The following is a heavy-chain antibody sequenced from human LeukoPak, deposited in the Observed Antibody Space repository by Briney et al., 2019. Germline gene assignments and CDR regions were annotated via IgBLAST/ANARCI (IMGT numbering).Heavy chain of an antibody. V-gene: IGHV3-30*18. CDR2: ISYDGSNK. CDR1: GFTFSSYG. D-gene: IGHD4/OR15-4a*01. Sequence: GGSLRLSCAASGFTFSSYGMHWVRQAPGKGLEWVAVISYDGSNKYYADSVKGRFTISRYNSKNTLYLQMNSLRAEDTAVYYCAKEGLRNWFDPWGQGTLVTVSS. J-gene: IGHJ5*02. CDR3: AKEGLRNWFDP.